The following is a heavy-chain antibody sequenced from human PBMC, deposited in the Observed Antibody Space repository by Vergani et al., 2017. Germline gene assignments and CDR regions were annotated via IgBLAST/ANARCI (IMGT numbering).Heavy chain of an antibody. D-gene: IGHD2-8*02. Sequence: QVQLVESGGGVVQPGRSLRLSCAASGFTFSSYAMHWVRQAPGKGLEWVAVISYDGSNKYYADSVKGRFTISRDNSKNTLYLQMNSLRAEDTAVYYCARDKLYCDWYFDLWGRGTLVTVSS. CDR3: ARDKLYCDWYFDL. CDR2: ISYDGSNK. J-gene: IGHJ2*01. V-gene: IGHV3-30-3*01. CDR1: GFTFSSYA.